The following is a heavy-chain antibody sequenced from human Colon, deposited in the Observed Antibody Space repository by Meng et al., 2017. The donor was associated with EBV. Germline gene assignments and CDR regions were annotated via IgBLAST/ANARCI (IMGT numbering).Heavy chain of an antibody. D-gene: IGHD3-3*02. Sequence: QLHLPCARPGLLKPAQSTSRPRTISCCSLTSTCSHWGCFRQPPVKGLEWSGSLYYRGNTNSNPSLKPRISMSVDKSSTQFSLEVNSLTAAGPAIYYCVISSHNWAQGTLVTVSS. J-gene: IGHJ4*02. CDR2: LYYRGNT. V-gene: IGHV4-39*05. CDR3: VISSHN. CDR1: CCSLTSTCSH.